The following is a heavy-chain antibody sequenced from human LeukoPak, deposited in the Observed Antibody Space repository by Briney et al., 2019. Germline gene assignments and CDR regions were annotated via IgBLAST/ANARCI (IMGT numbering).Heavy chain of an antibody. CDR2: IYTSGST. V-gene: IGHV4-4*07. J-gene: IGHJ6*03. CDR1: GGSISSYY. CDR3: AKARKQDDNFYRGYYYMDV. Sequence: SETLSLTCTVSGGSISSYYWSWIRQPAGKGLEWIGRIYTSGSTNYNPSLKSRVAISVDTSKNQVSLELRSVTAADTAAYYCAKARKQDDNFYRGYYYMDVWGKGTTVTVSS. D-gene: IGHD3-3*01.